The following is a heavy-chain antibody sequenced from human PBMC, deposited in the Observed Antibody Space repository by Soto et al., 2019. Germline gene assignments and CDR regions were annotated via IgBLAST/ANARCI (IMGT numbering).Heavy chain of an antibody. CDR3: ARDGAVAGGINFDY. Sequence: ASVKISCKASRYTFSTYAIHWVRQAPGQRLEWMGWINAGNGNTKYSQKFQGRVTITRDTSASTAYVELSSLRSEDTAVYYCARDGAVAGGINFDYWGQGTLVTVSS. J-gene: IGHJ4*02. CDR2: INAGNGNT. V-gene: IGHV1-3*01. CDR1: RYTFSTYA. D-gene: IGHD6-19*01.